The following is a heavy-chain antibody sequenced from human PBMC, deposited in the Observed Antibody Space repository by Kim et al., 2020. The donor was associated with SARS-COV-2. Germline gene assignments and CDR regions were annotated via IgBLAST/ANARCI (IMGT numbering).Heavy chain of an antibody. Sequence: SETLSLTCTVSGGSVNNYYWSWLRQPPGKELEWIGYIFYTGNTNSNPSLKSRLTMSIHTSQDQFSLNLRSVTAADTAVYFCARGLTPFTPLGAFDIWS. J-gene: IGHJ3*02. V-gene: IGHV4-59*02. D-gene: IGHD3-16*01. CDR3: ARGLTPFTPLGAFDI. CDR2: IFYTGNT. CDR1: GGSVNNYY.